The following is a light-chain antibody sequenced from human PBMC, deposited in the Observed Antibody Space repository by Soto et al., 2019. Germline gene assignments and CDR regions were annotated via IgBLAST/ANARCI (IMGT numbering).Light chain of an antibody. V-gene: IGKV1-39*01. CDR1: QSINTN. Sequence: DIQLTQSPSSLSASVGDRVALACRASQSINTNLNWYQQKPGSPPKLLIHTASTLQSGVPSRFSGSGSGTDFTLTITTLQPEDFATYYCQQSYTTPLTFGPGTRLEI. CDR3: QQSYTTPLT. J-gene: IGKJ5*01. CDR2: TAS.